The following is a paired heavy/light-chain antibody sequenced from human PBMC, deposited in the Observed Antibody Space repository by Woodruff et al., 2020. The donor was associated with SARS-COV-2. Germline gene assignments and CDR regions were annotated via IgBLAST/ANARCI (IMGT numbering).Heavy chain of an antibody. CDR1: GGSFSGYY. V-gene: IGHV4-34*01. D-gene: IGHD2-15*01. J-gene: IGHJ4*02. CDR2: INHSGST. Sequence: QVQLQQWGAGLLKPSETLSLTCAFYGGSFSGYYWSWIRQPPGKGLEWIGEINHSGSTNYSPSLKSRVTISVDTSKNQFSLKLTSVTAADTAVYYCARGGNCSGGPGCPAIGYWGQGTLVTVSA. CDR3: ARGGNCSGGPGCPAIGY.
Light chain of an antibody. CDR1: QGIRND. CDR2: AAS. V-gene: IGKV1-6*01. CDR3: LQDTNYPRT. J-gene: IGKJ1*01. Sequence: AIQMTQSPSSLSASVGDRVTITCRASQGIRNDLGWYQQKPGKAPKLLIYAASSLQSGVPSRFSGSGSGTDFTLTISSLQPEDFATYYCLQDTNYPRTFGQGTKVEVK.